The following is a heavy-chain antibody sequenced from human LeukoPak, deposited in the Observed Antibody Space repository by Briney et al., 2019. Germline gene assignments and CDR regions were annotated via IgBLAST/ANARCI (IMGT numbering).Heavy chain of an antibody. J-gene: IGHJ6*02. D-gene: IGHD2/OR15-2a*01. CDR3: ARDDFSQGYSFYGMDV. CDR1: GFTFSSYG. CDR2: IWYDGSNK. Sequence: GRSLRLSCAASGFTFSSYGMHWVRQAPGKGLEWVAVIWYDGSNKYYADSVKGRFTISRDNSKNTLSLQMSSLRAEDTAVYYCARDDFSQGYSFYGMDVRGQGTTVTVSS. V-gene: IGHV3-33*01.